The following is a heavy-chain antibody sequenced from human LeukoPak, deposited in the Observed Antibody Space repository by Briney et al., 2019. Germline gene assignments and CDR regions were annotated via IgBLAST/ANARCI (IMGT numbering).Heavy chain of an antibody. CDR3: AKDPYCYDSSGYYLPVDY. CDR1: GFTFSSYA. V-gene: IGHV3-23*01. J-gene: IGHJ4*02. CDR2: ISGSGGST. Sequence: QPGGSLRLSCAASGFTFSSYAMSWVRQAPGKGLEWASAISGSGGSTYYADSVKGRFTISRDNSKNTLYLQMNSLRAEDTAVYYCAKDPYCYDSSGYYLPVDYWGQGTLVTVSS. D-gene: IGHD3-22*01.